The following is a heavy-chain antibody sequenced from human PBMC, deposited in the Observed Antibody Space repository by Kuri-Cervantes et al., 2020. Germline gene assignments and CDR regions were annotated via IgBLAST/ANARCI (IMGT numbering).Heavy chain of an antibody. CDR3: VKDNPLDY. Sequence: ETLSLTCAASGFAFSSYVLHWVRRAPGKGPEWVSAIGTGGDTNYAESVMGRFTISRDNAKKSLYVQMNSLRPEDTAVYYCVKDNPLDYWGPGTLVTVSS. CDR1: GFAFSSYV. J-gene: IGHJ4*02. V-gene: IGHV3-47*02. CDR2: IGTGGDT.